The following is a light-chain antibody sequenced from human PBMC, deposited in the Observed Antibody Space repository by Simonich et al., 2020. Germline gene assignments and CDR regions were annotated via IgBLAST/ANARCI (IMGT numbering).Light chain of an antibody. CDR3: QVWDSSSDHPV. CDR2: DDS. V-gene: IGLV3-21*03. J-gene: IGLJ2*01. Sequence: SYVLTQPPSVSVAPGKTARIPCGGNNIGSKSVHWYQQKPGQAPVLGVYDDSDRHSGSPGRFSGSNSGNTATLTISRVEAGDEADYYCQVWDSSSDHPVFGGGTKLTVL. CDR1: NIGSKS.